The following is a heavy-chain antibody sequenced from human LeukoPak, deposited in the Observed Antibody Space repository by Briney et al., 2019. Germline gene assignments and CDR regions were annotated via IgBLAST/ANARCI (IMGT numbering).Heavy chain of an antibody. CDR2: ISYDGSNK. D-gene: IGHD6-19*01. CDR1: GFTFSSYG. J-gene: IGHJ5*02. V-gene: IGHV3-30*18. Sequence: PGGSLRLSCAASGFTFSSYGMHWVRQAPGKXLEWVAVISYDGSNKYYADSVKGRFTISRDNSKNTLYLQMNSLRAEDTAVYYCAKDESSGWLFDPWGQGTLVTVSS. CDR3: AKDESSGWLFDP.